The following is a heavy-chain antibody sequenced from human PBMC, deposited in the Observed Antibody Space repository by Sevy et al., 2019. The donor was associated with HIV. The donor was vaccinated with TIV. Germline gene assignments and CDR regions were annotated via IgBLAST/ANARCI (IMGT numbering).Heavy chain of an antibody. CDR3: ARDSIPMVQGVIITPYYYGMDV. V-gene: IGHV1-18*01. D-gene: IGHD3-10*01. J-gene: IGHJ6*02. CDR1: GYTFSNYG. CDR2: VSAYTGNT. Sequence: ASVKVSCEASGYTFSNYGISWVRQAPGQGLEWMGWVSAYTGNTNYAQKFQGRVTMTTDTSTRTAYMELRGLRSDATAVYYCARDSIPMVQGVIITPYYYGMDVWGQGTTVTVSS.